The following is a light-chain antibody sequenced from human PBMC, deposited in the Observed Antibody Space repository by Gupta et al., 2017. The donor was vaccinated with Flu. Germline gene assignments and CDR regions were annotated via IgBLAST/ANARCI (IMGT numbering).Light chain of an antibody. CDR1: SSNIGRQT. CDR2: NNY. Sequence: QSVLTQPPSASATPGQRVTISCSGSSSNIGRQTVNWYQQRPGTAPRLLIYNNYQRPSGVPDRFSGTKSGTSASLVISEVQAADEADYFCAAGDDSGNGLPFGGGTKLTVL. J-gene: IGLJ2*01. V-gene: IGLV1-44*01. CDR3: AAGDDSGNGLP.